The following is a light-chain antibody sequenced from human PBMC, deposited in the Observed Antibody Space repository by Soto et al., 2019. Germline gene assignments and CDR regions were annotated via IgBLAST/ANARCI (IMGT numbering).Light chain of an antibody. CDR1: QSVSSTY. J-gene: IGKJ2*01. V-gene: IGKV3-20*01. CDR3: QQYGSSHT. Sequence: EIVLTQSPGTLSLSPGERATLSCRASQSVSSTYLAWYQQKPGQAPRLFIYGASSRATGIPDGFSGSGSGTDFTLTISRLEPEDFAVYYCQQYGSSHTFGQGTKLEIK. CDR2: GAS.